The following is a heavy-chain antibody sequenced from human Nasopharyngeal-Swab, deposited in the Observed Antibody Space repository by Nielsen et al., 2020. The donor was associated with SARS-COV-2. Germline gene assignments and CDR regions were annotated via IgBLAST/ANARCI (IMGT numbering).Heavy chain of an antibody. J-gene: IGHJ4*02. CDR3: ARHLSHDYGDPETYYYFDY. Sequence: WIHQPPGKGLEWIGEIYHSGSTYYNPSLKGRVTISVDTSKNQFSLKLSSVTAADTAVYYCARHLSHDYGDPETYYYFDYWGQGTLVTVSS. CDR2: IYHSGST. V-gene: IGHV4-39*01. D-gene: IGHD4-17*01.